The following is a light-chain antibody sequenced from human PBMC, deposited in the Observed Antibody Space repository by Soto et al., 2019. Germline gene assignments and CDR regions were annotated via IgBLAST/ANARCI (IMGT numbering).Light chain of an antibody. CDR1: SSDVGGYIY. J-gene: IGLJ1*01. CDR2: DVT. V-gene: IGLV2-14*01. CDR3: SSYTTGSSYV. Sequence: QAALTQPATVTGSPGQAITIFCTGTSSDVGGYIYVSWYQQHPGKAPKLMIYDVTSRPSGVSYRFSGSKSGNTASLTISGLQAEDEADYYCSSYTTGSSYVFGTGTKVTVL.